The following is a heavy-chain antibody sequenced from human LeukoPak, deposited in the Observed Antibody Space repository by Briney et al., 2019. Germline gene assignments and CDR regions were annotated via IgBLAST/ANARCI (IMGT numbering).Heavy chain of an antibody. Sequence: AGGSLRLSCAASGFTFSSYAMSWVRQAPGKGLEWVSAISGSGGSTYYADSVKGRFTISRDNAKNSLYLQMNSLRAEDTAVYYCARGPQGYCSGGSCYSDYWGQGTLVTVSS. CDR3: ARGPQGYCSGGSCYSDY. CDR2: ISGSGGST. CDR1: GFTFSSYA. J-gene: IGHJ4*02. D-gene: IGHD2-15*01. V-gene: IGHV3-23*01.